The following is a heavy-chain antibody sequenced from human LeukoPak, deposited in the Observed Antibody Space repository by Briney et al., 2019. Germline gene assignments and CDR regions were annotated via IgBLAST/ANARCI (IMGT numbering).Heavy chain of an antibody. V-gene: IGHV3-23*01. Sequence: PGGSLRLSCAASGFTFSSYAMSWVRQAPGKGLESVSAISGSGGSTYYADSVKGRFTISRDNSKNTLYLQMNSLRAEDTAVYYCARTSRRGYSYGYHFDYWGQGTLVTVSS. J-gene: IGHJ4*02. CDR2: ISGSGGST. CDR3: ARTSRRGYSYGYHFDY. D-gene: IGHD5-18*01. CDR1: GFTFSSYA.